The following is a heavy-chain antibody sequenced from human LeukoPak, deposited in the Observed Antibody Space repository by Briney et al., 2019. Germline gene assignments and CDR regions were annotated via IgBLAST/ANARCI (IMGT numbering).Heavy chain of an antibody. J-gene: IGHJ4*02. Sequence: ASVKVSCKASGYTFTSYGISWVRQAPGQGLEWMGWISAYNGNTNYAQKLQGRVTMTTDTSTSTAYMELRSLRSDDTAVYYCARDTGRTYYYDSSGYFDYWGQGTLVTVSS. CDR3: ARDTGRTYYYDSSGYFDY. CDR1: GYTFTSYG. V-gene: IGHV1-18*01. D-gene: IGHD3-22*01. CDR2: ISAYNGNT.